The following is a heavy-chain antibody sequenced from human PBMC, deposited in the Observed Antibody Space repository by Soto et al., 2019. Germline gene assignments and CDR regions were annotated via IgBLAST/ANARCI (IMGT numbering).Heavy chain of an antibody. V-gene: IGHV3-30*18. CDR2: ISYDGSNK. CDR1: GFTFSSYG. Sequence: GGSLRLSCAASGFTFSSYGMHWVRQAPGKGLEWVAVISYDGSNKYYADSVKGRFTISRDNSKNTLYLQMNSLRAEDPAVYYCAKEHGPRTKYYFDYWGQGTLVTVSS. D-gene: IGHD1-7*01. CDR3: AKEHGPRTKYYFDY. J-gene: IGHJ4*02.